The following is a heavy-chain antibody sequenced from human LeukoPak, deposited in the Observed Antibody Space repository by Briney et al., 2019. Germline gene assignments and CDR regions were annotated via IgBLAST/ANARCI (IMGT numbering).Heavy chain of an antibody. Sequence: ASVKVSCKASGYTFTGYYMHWVRQAPGQGLEWMGWINPNSGGTNYAQKFQGRVTMTRDTSISTAYMELSRLRSDDTAVYYCARVYGYGGSYLGYWGQGTLVTVSS. CDR1: GYTFTGYY. V-gene: IGHV1-2*02. CDR3: ARVYGYGGSYLGY. J-gene: IGHJ4*02. CDR2: INPNSGGT. D-gene: IGHD1-26*01.